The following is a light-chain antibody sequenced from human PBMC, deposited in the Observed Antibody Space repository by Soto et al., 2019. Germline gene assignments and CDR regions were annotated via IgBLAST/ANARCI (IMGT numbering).Light chain of an antibody. J-gene: IGKJ4*01. CDR3: QHYGSSPGLT. CDR1: HSVSSSY. V-gene: IGKV3-20*01. CDR2: DAS. Sequence: EIVLTQSPGTLSLSPGERASLSCRASHSVSSSYLAWYQQRPGQAPRLLMYDASSRATGIPDRFSGSGSGTDFTLTIIRLEPEDFAGYYCQHYGSSPGLTFGGGTKLEIK.